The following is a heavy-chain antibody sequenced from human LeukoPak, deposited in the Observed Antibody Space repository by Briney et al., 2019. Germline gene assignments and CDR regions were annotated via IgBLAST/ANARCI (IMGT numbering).Heavy chain of an antibody. J-gene: IGHJ6*03. V-gene: IGHV4-34*01. CDR3: ARLSASRSDIVVVPAFGYYYYMDV. Sequence: SETLPLTCAVYGGSFSGYYWSWIRQPPGKGLEWIGEINHSGSTNYNPSLKSRVTISVDTSKNQFSLKLSSVTAADTAVYYCARLSASRSDIVVVPAFGYYYYMDVWGKGTTVTISS. CDR2: INHSGST. D-gene: IGHD2-2*01. CDR1: GGSFSGYY.